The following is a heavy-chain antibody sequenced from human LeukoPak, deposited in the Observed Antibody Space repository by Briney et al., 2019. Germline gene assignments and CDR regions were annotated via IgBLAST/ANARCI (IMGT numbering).Heavy chain of an antibody. CDR3: ARGSERQLGLFDY. J-gene: IGHJ4*02. CDR2: ITSNGATT. V-gene: IGHV3-64*01. D-gene: IGHD1-1*01. Sequence: GGSLRLSCAASGFTFSSYSMHWVRQAPGKGLEYVSAITSNGATTYYANSVKGRFTVSRDSSKSTLYLQMGSLRAEDMAVYYCARGSERQLGLFDYWGQGTLVTVSS. CDR1: GFTFSSYS.